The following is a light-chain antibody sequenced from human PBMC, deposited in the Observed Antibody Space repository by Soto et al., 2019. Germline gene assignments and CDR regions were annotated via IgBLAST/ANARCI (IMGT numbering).Light chain of an antibody. J-gene: IGKJ3*01. CDR1: QSVTINY. CDR3: QQYGSSPFT. Sequence: ENVLTQSPVTLSLSPGEGATLSCRASQSVTINYLAWYQQKPGQAPRLLIYGVSTRATGIPNRFSGSGSGTDFTLTISRLEPEDFAVYYCQQYGSSPFTFGPGTKVDIK. V-gene: IGKV3-20*01. CDR2: GVS.